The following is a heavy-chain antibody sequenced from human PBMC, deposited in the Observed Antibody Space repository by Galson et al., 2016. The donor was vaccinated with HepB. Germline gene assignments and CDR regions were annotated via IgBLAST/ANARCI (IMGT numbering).Heavy chain of an antibody. CDR1: GLSFSTYW. CDR2: IKGDGSSA. J-gene: IGHJ6*03. Sequence: SLRLSCAVSGLSFSTYWMHWVRQAPGQGLVWVSRIKGDGSSAAYADSVMGRFIISRDNSKSTLYLQLNSLRAEDTAVYYCARGLGITYGYYMDVWGQGTTVTVSS. D-gene: IGHD3-10*01. CDR3: ARGLGITYGYYMDV. V-gene: IGHV3-74*01.